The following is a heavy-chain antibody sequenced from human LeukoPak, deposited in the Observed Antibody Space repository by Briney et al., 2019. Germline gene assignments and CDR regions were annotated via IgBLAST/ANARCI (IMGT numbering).Heavy chain of an antibody. Sequence: PSETLSLTCTVSGGSISSSSYYWGWIRQPPGKGLEWIGSIYYSGSTYYNPSLKSRVTISVDTSKNQFSLKLSSVTAADTAVYYCARTVRPLHSRSAAGTGHYFDYWGQGTLVTVSS. V-gene: IGHV4-39*01. CDR1: GGSISSSSYY. CDR3: ARTVRPLHSRSAAGTGHYFDY. D-gene: IGHD6-13*01. CDR2: IYYSGST. J-gene: IGHJ4*02.